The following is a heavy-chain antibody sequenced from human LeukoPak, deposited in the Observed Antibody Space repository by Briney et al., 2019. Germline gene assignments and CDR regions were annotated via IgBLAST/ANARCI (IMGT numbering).Heavy chain of an antibody. CDR2: ISAYNGNT. CDR1: GYTFTRYG. Sequence: ASVKVSCKASGYTFTRYGISWVRQAPGQGLEWMGWISAYNGNTNYAQKLQGRVTMTTDTSTSTAYMELRSLRSDDTAVYYCARGIGRYSYGSEFDYWGQGTLVTVSS. J-gene: IGHJ4*02. V-gene: IGHV1-18*01. CDR3: ARGIGRYSYGSEFDY. D-gene: IGHD5-18*01.